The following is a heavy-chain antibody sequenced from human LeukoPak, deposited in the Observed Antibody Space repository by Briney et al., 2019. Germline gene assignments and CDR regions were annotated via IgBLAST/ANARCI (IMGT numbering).Heavy chain of an antibody. CDR1: GYTFTSYD. J-gene: IGHJ6*02. Sequence: ASVKVSCKASGYTFTSYDINWVRQATGQGLEWMGWMDPNSGNTGYAQKSQGRVTMTRNTSISTAYMELSSLRSEDTAVYYCASLAGTVTTEREGMDVWGQGTTVTVSS. CDR3: ASLAGTVTTEREGMDV. CDR2: MDPNSGNT. V-gene: IGHV1-8*01. D-gene: IGHD4-11*01.